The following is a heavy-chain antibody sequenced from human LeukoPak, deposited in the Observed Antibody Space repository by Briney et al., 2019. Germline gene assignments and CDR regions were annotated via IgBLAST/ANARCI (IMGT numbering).Heavy chain of an antibody. CDR2: IYHSGST. V-gene: IGHV4-38-2*02. J-gene: IGHJ5*02. D-gene: IGHD3-16*02. CDR1: GYSISSGYY. Sequence: SETLSLTCTVSGYSISSGYYWGWIRQPPGKGLEWIGSIYHSGSTYYNPSLKSRVTMSVDTSKNQFSLKLSSVTAADTAVYYCAREGQTTYYDYVWGSYRPPWDGNWFDPWGQGTLVTVSS. CDR3: AREGQTTYYDYVWGSYRPPWDGNWFDP.